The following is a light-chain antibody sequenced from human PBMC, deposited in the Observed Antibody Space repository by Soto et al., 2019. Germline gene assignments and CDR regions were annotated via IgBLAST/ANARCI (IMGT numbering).Light chain of an antibody. V-gene: IGLV2-8*01. Sequence: QSVLTQPPSASGSPGQSVTISCTGTSSDVGGYNFVSWYQQYPGKAPKLMIYEVSKRPSGVPDRFSGSKSGNTASLTVSGLQAEDEADYYLRSYAGNNNVFGGGTKLTVL. J-gene: IGLJ2*01. CDR2: EVS. CDR3: RSYAGNNNV. CDR1: SSDVGGYNF.